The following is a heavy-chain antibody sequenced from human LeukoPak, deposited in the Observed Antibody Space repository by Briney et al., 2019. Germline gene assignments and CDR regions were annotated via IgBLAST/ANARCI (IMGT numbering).Heavy chain of an antibody. D-gene: IGHD3-16*01. Sequence: ASVKVSCKASGYTFTGYYMHWVRQAPGQGLEWMGWINPNSGGTNYAQKFQGRVTMTRDTSITTASLELSSLRSDDTAVYYCARGGMLQNWFDPWGQGTLVTVSS. CDR1: GYTFTGYY. J-gene: IGHJ5*02. CDR2: INPNSGGT. V-gene: IGHV1-2*02. CDR3: ARGGMLQNWFDP.